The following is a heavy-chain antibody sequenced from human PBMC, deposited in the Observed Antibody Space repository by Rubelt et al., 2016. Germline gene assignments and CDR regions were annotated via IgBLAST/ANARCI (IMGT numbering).Heavy chain of an antibody. CDR3: AKDRGVTTVTTVDY. CDR1: GFTFSSYA. J-gene: IGHJ4*02. Sequence: GFTFSSYAMHWVRQAPGKGLEWVALISYDGRNKYYTDSLKGRFTISRDNSKNTLYLQMNSLRAEDTAVYYCAKDRGVTTVTTVDYWGQGTLITVSS. V-gene: IGHV3-30-3*02. D-gene: IGHD4-17*01. CDR2: ISYDGRNK.